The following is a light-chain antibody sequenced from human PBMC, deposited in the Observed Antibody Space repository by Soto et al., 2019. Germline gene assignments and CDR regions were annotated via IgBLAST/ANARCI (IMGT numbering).Light chain of an antibody. J-gene: IGKJ1*01. CDR3: KQYNSYSRT. CDR1: QSISSW. Sequence: DIQMTQSPSTLSASVGDKVTITCRASQSISSWLAWYQQKPGKAPKLLIFDASSLESGVPPRFSGSGSGTEFTLTISSLQPDDFAIYYCKQYNSYSRTFGQGTKVDIK. V-gene: IGKV1-5*01. CDR2: DAS.